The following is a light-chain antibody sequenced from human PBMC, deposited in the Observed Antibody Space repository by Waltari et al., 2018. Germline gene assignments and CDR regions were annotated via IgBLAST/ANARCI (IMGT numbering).Light chain of an antibody. Sequence: QSALTQPASVSGSPGQSITISCTGTSSDVGSYILVSWYQQHPSKAPKLMIYEGSKRPSGVSNRFSGSKSGNTASLTISGLQAEDEADYYCCSYAGSSTWVFGGGTKLTVL. CDR2: EGS. V-gene: IGLV2-23*01. J-gene: IGLJ3*02. CDR3: CSYAGSSTWV. CDR1: SSDVGSYIL.